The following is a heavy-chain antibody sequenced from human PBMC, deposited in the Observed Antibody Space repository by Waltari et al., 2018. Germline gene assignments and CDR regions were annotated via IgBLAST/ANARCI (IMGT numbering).Heavy chain of an antibody. J-gene: IGHJ4*02. D-gene: IGHD3-22*01. Sequence: QVQLQESGPGLVKPSGTLSLTCAVSGDSLSSSNWWSWVRQPPGKGLEWFGEIFHSGSTTHHPSLKCRVTISVDKSKSQCSLKLSSVTAAAPAVYYCARVHYYDSSGYFDYWGQGTLVTVSS. CDR3: ARVHYYDSSGYFDY. CDR2: IFHSGST. CDR1: GDSLSSSNW. V-gene: IGHV4-4*02.